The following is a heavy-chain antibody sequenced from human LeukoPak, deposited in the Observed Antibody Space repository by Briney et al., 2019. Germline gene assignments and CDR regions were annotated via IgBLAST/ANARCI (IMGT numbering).Heavy chain of an antibody. D-gene: IGHD4-23*01. Sequence: GGSLRPSCAASGFTFSSYWMHWIRQAPGTGLVWVSGTNTDGSSTMYADSVKGRFTIARDNAKNTLYLQMNSLRAEDTAVYYCYGANAEHWGQGTLVTVSS. CDR2: TNTDGSST. J-gene: IGHJ1*01. CDR3: YGANAEH. V-gene: IGHV3-74*03. CDR1: GFTFSSYW.